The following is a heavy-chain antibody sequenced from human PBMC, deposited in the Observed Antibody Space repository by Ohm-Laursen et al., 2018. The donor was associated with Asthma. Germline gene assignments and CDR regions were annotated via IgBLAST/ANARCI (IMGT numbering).Heavy chain of an antibody. Sequence: TLSLTCTVSGGSISSGGYYWSWIRQHPGKGLEWIGYIYYSGSTYYNPSLKSRVTISVDTSKNQFSLKLSSVTAADTAVYYCARALLLGRREYYHGMDVWGQGTTVTVSS. CDR1: GGSISSGGYY. CDR2: IYYSGST. J-gene: IGHJ6*02. CDR3: ARALLLGRREYYHGMDV. V-gene: IGHV4-31*03. D-gene: IGHD3-10*01.